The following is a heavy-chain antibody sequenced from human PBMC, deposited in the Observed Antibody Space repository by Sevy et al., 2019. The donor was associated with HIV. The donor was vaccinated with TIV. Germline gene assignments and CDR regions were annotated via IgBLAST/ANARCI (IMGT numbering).Heavy chain of an antibody. CDR1: GGTFSSYA. CDR2: IIPIFGTA. D-gene: IGHD3-10*02. CDR3: ARGGANARGVIITNSDAFDI. Sequence: ASVKVSCKASGGTFSSYAISWVRQAPGQGLEWMGGIIPIFGTANYAQKFQGTVTITADKSTSTAYMELSSLRSEDTAVYYCARGGANARGVIITNSDAFDIWGQGTMVTVSS. V-gene: IGHV1-69*06. J-gene: IGHJ3*02.